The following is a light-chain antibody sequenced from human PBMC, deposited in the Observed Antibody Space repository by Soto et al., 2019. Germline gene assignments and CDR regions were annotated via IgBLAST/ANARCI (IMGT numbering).Light chain of an antibody. CDR1: QSVSTN. J-gene: IGKJ3*01. CDR2: GAS. V-gene: IGKV3-15*01. CDR3: QQYNNWPPFT. Sequence: EIVMTQSPVTLSVSPGERATLSCMASQSVSTNLAWYQQKPGQAPRLLIYGASTRDTGIPARFSGSGSGTEFTLIISSLQSEDFAVYYCQQYNNWPPFTFGPGTKVDIK.